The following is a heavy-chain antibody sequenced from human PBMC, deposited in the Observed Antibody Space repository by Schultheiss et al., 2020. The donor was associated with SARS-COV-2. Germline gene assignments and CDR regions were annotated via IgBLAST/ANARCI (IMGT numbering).Heavy chain of an antibody. J-gene: IGHJ4*02. V-gene: IGHV3-23*01. Sequence: GESLKISCAASGFTFSSYAMSWVRQAPGKGLEWVSAISGSGGSTYYADSVKGRFTISRDNSKNTLYLQMNSLRAEDTAVYYCASAYSGYDSKFDYWGQGTLVTVSS. CDR1: GFTFSSYA. CDR3: ASAYSGYDSKFDY. CDR2: ISGSGGST. D-gene: IGHD5-12*01.